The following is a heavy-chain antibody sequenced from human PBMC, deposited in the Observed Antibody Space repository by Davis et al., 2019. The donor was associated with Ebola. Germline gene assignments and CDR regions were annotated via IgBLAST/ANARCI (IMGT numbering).Heavy chain of an antibody. CDR3: ARATRGWFDP. Sequence: GESLKISCAASGFTFSSYGMHWVRQAPGKGLEWVAVIWYDGSNKYYADSVKGRFTISRDNAKNTLYLQMNSLRAEDTAVYYCARATRGWFDPWGQGTLVTVSS. CDR1: GFTFSSYG. D-gene: IGHD1-1*01. J-gene: IGHJ5*02. CDR2: IWYDGSNK. V-gene: IGHV3-33*01.